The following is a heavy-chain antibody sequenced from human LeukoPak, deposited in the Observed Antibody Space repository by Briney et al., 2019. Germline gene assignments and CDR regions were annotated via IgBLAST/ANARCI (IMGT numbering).Heavy chain of an antibody. CDR2: ISGSSDYI. CDR1: GFTFSPYA. Sequence: SGGSLRLSCAASGFTFSPYAMNWVRQAPGKGLEWVSLISGSSDYIYYTDSVKGRFNISRDNAKDSLYLQMNSLRVEDTGVYYCARENREARYFDYWGQGILVTVSS. D-gene: IGHD6-6*01. CDR3: ARENREARYFDY. J-gene: IGHJ4*02. V-gene: IGHV3-21*01.